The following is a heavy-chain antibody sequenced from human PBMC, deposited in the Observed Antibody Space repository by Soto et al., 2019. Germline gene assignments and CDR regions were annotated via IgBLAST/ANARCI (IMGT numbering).Heavy chain of an antibody. CDR2: ISDSGGTT. CDR3: AKDRPAAGSQWLVPI. D-gene: IGHD6-19*01. CDR1: GFTFSSCA. V-gene: IGHV3-23*01. J-gene: IGHJ4*02. Sequence: VGSLRLSCAASGFTFSSCAMSWVRQAPGMGLQWVSAISDSGGTTYYADSVRGRFTISRDNSKSTLYLQLNSLGAEDTAVYYCAKDRPAAGSQWLVPIWGRGTPVTVSS.